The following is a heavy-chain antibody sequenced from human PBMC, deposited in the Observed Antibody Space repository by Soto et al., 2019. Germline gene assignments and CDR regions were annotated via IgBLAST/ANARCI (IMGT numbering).Heavy chain of an antibody. Sequence: EVQLVESGGGLVKPGESLRLSCAASGFTFTRYSMNWVRQAPGKGLEWVSSISSTTNYIYYADSMKGRFTVSRDNAKNSVYLEMNSLSAEDTAVYYCARESEDLTSNFDYWGQGTLVTVSS. CDR2: ISSTTNYI. CDR3: ARESEDLTSNFDY. J-gene: IGHJ4*02. CDR1: GFTFTRYS. V-gene: IGHV3-21*01.